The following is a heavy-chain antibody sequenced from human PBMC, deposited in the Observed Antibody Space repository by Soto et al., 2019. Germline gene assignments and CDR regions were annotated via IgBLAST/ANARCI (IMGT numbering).Heavy chain of an antibody. CDR2: IIPMYGTA. Sequence: SVKLFCNSQGDTYRRFRIDWVRQATGQALEWMGGIIPMYGTANYAQKFQGRVTITADESTSTAYMEVSSPRGDDTAVYYCARDPVDESMLPGRYGMDVWGQGTTVTVSS. CDR1: GDTYRRFR. V-gene: IGHV1-69*01. CDR3: ARDPVDESMLPGRYGMDV. D-gene: IGHD3-16*01. J-gene: IGHJ6*02.